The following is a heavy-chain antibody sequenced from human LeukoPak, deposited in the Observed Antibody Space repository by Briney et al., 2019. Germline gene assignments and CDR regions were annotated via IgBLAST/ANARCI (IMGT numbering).Heavy chain of an antibody. Sequence: SGTLSLTCTVSGGSISSYYWSWIRQPPGKGLEWIGYIYYSGSTNYNPSLKRRVTISVDTSKNQFSLKLSSVTAADTTVYYCARAEGYYDSSGYSYYFDYWGQGTLVTVS. CDR3: ARAEGYYDSSGYSYYFDY. D-gene: IGHD3-22*01. CDR2: IYYSGST. J-gene: IGHJ4*02. CDR1: GGSISSYY. V-gene: IGHV4-59*01.